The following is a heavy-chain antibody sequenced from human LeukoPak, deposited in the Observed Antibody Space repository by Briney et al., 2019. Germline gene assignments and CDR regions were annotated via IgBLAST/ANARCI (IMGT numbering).Heavy chain of an antibody. D-gene: IGHD6-19*01. CDR2: IIPIFGTA. V-gene: IGHV1-69*13. CDR3: ARATFMDPPSSSGWSYYYYYGMDV. CDR1: GGTFSSYA. J-gene: IGHJ6*02. Sequence: SVKVSCKASGGTFSSYASSWVRQAPGQGLEWMGGIIPIFGTANYAQKFQGRVTITADESTSTAYMELSSLRSEDTAVYYCARATFMDPPSSSGWSYYYYYGMDVWGQGTTVTVSS.